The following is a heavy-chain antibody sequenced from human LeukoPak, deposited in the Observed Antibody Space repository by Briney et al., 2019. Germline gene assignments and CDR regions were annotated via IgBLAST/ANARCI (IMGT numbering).Heavy chain of an antibody. V-gene: IGHV1-18*04. CDR2: ISAYNGNT. CDR1: GYTFTSYG. Sequence: ASVKVSCKASGYTFTSYGISWVRQAPGQGLEWMGWISAYNGNTNYAQKLQGRVTMTTVTSTSTAYMELRSLRSDDTAVYYCAFMVRGAHKQYYFDYWGQGTLVTVSS. CDR3: AFMVRGAHKQYYFDY. J-gene: IGHJ4*02. D-gene: IGHD3-10*01.